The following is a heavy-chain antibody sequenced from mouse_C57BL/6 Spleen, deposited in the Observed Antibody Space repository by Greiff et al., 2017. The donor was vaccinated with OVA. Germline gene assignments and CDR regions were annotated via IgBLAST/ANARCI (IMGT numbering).Heavy chain of an antibody. D-gene: IGHD1-1*01. CDR3: ARSAYGSSDWYFDV. CDR2: INPNNGGT. Sequence: VQLQQSGPELVKPGASVKMSCKASGYTFTDYNMHWVKQSHGKSLEWIGYINPNNGGTSYNQKFKGKATLTVNKSSSTAYMELRSLTSEDSAVYYCARSAYGSSDWYFDVWGTGTTVTVSS. J-gene: IGHJ1*03. CDR1: GYTFTDYN. V-gene: IGHV1-22*01.